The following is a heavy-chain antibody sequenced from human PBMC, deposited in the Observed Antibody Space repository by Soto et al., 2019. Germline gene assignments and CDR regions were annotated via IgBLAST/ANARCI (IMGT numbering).Heavy chain of an antibody. V-gene: IGHV4-59*01. CDR1: GGSIGSYH. D-gene: IGHD4-17*01. Sequence: PSETLSLTCTVSGGSIGSYHWSWVRQPPGKGLEWIASVYYTGTTNYNPSLESRVTISIDAPENQISLKLTSVTAADTAFYYCARDTVLTGMFDLWGQGTLVTVSS. CDR2: VYYTGTT. J-gene: IGHJ5*02. CDR3: ARDTVLTGMFDL.